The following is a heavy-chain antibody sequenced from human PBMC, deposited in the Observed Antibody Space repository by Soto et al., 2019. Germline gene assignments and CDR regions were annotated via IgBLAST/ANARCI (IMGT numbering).Heavy chain of an antibody. J-gene: IGHJ6*01. D-gene: IGHD6-13*01. Sequence: QAQLVQSGAEVKKPGASVKVSCKTSGYSFTSYAISWVRQAPGQGLEWMGWISPYNGNTNYAQNLQGRVTMTTDTSTSTAYMELRSLRSDDTAVYYCARDGIAASGTMDYYNYYGLDVWGQGTTVTVSS. V-gene: IGHV1-18*01. CDR1: GYSFTSYA. CDR3: ARDGIAASGTMDYYNYYGLDV. CDR2: ISPYNGNT.